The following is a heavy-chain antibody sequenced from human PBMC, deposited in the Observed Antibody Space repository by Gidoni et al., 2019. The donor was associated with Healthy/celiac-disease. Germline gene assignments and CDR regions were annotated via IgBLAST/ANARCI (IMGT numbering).Heavy chain of an antibody. J-gene: IGHJ4*02. D-gene: IGHD3-22*01. CDR3: ARGQFYYDSSGYGYYFDY. V-gene: IGHV4-39*07. CDR2: IHYSGST. Sequence: QLQLQESGPGLVKPSETLSLTCTVPGGSISSSRSYWGWIRQPPGKGLEWIGSIHYSGSTYYNPSLKSRVTISVDTSKNQFSLKLSSGTAADTAVYYCARGQFYYDSSGYGYYFDYWGQGTLVTVSS. CDR1: GGSISSSRSY.